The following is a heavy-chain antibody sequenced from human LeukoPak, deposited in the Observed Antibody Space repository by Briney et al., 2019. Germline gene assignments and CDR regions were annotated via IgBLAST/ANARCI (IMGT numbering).Heavy chain of an antibody. D-gene: IGHD6-13*01. CDR1: GGSISSYY. CDR3: ARHLGAAAFDY. J-gene: IGHJ4*02. V-gene: IGHV4-59*08. Sequence: SETLSLTCTVSGGSISSYYWSWIRQPPGKGLEWIGYIYYSGSTNYNPSLKSRVTISVDTSKNQFSLKLSSVTAADTAVYYCARHLGAAAFDYWGQGTLVTVSS. CDR2: IYYSGST.